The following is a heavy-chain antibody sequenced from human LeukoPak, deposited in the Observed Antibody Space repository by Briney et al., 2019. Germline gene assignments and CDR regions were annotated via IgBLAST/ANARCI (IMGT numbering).Heavy chain of an antibody. CDR1: GGSISSYY. CDR3: ARSFSSGWNDHYYYYMDV. V-gene: IGHV4-4*07. Sequence: SETLSLTCTVSGGSISSYYWSWIRQPAGKGLEWIGRIYTSGSTNYNPSLKSRVTMSVDTSKNQYSLKLSSVTAADTAVYYCARSFSSGWNDHYYYYMDVWGKGTTVTVSS. D-gene: IGHD6-19*01. J-gene: IGHJ6*03. CDR2: IYTSGST.